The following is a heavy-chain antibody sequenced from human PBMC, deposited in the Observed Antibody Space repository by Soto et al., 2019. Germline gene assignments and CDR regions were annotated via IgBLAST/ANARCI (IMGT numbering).Heavy chain of an antibody. Sequence: QVQLVESGGGVVQPGRSLRLSCAASGFTFSSYAMHWVRQAPGKGLEWVAVISYDGSNKYYADSVKGRFTISRDNSKNTLYLQMNSLRSEDTAVYYCARVTYSGSYYKRFDPWGQGTLVTVSS. CDR3: ARVTYSGSYYKRFDP. V-gene: IGHV3-30-3*01. CDR1: GFTFSSYA. J-gene: IGHJ5*02. CDR2: ISYDGSNK. D-gene: IGHD1-26*01.